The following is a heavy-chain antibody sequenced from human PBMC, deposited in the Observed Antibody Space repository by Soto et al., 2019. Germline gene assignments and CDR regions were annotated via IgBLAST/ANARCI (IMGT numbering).Heavy chain of an antibody. J-gene: IGHJ4*02. CDR3: AHSLTMITSDY. V-gene: IGHV2-5*02. D-gene: IGHD3-22*01. CDR2: IYWDDDK. Sequence: ACSFCGFSLSKNRVGVGWIRQPPGKALEWLALIYWDDDKRYSPSLKSRLTITKDTSKNQVVLTMTNMDPVDTATYYCAHSLTMITSDYWGQGTLVPVSS. CDR1: GFSLSKNRVG.